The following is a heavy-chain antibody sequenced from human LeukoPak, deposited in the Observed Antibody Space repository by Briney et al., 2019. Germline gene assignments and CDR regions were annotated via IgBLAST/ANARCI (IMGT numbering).Heavy chain of an antibody. Sequence: GGSLRLSCAASGFTFDDYAMHWVRQAPGKGLEWVSGISWNSGSIGYADSVKGRFTISRDNAKNSLYLQMNSLRAEDTALYYCAKAAELSYFDYWGQGTLVTVSS. CDR3: AKAAELSYFDY. D-gene: IGHD3-16*02. V-gene: IGHV3-9*01. CDR2: ISWNSGSI. J-gene: IGHJ4*02. CDR1: GFTFDDYA.